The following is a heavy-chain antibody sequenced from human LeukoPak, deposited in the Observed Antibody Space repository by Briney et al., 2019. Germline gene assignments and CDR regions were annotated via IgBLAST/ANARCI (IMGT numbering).Heavy chain of an antibody. Sequence: GRSLRLSCAASGFTFSSYGMHWVRQAPGKGLEWVAVISYDGSNKYYADSVKGRFTISRDNSKNTLYLQMNSLRAEDTAVYYWAKQREGMGWSPDYWGQGTLVTVPS. CDR3: AKQREGMGWSPDY. CDR1: GFTFSSYG. V-gene: IGHV3-30*18. CDR2: ISYDGSNK. D-gene: IGHD6-19*01. J-gene: IGHJ4*02.